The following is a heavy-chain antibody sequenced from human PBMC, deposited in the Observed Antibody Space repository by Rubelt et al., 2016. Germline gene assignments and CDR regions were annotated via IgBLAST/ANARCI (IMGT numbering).Heavy chain of an antibody. CDR3: ASSSYSSSWGYFDS. V-gene: IGHV4-59*08. CDR2: IYYSGST. CDR1: GGSISSYY. J-gene: IGHJ4*02. D-gene: IGHD6-13*01. Sequence: QVQLQESGPGLVKPSETLSLTCTVSGGSISSYYWSWIRQPPGKGLEWIGYIYYSGSTNYNPSLKSRVTISIETSQSQFSLKRGALTAADTAIYYCASSSYSSSWGYFDSWGQGSLVTVSS.